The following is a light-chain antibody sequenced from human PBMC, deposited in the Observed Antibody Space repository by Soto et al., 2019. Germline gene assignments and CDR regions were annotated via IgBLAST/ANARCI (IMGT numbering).Light chain of an antibody. CDR2: DVT. J-gene: IGLJ2*01. Sequence: QSALTQPRSVSASPGQSVTISCTGSSSDVGNYNYVSWYQQHPGKAPKLMIYDVTKRPSGVPDRFSGSKSGNTASLTISGLQAEDEADYHCCSYAGTYTFVLFGGGTKLTVL. V-gene: IGLV2-11*01. CDR1: SSDVGNYNY. CDR3: CSYAGTYTFVL.